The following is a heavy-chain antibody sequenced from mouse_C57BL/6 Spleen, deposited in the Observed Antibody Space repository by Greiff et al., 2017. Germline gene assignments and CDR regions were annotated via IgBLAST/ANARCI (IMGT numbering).Heavy chain of an antibody. D-gene: IGHD1-1*01. Sequence: QVQLQQSGPELVKPGASVKISCKASGYAFSSSWMNWVKQRPGQGLEWIGRIYPGDGDTNYNGKFKGKATLTADKSSSTAYMQLSSLTSEDSAVYFCARGGYGSSYAMDYWGQGTSVTVSS. CDR3: ARGGYGSSYAMDY. V-gene: IGHV1-82*01. CDR2: IYPGDGDT. CDR1: GYAFSSSW. J-gene: IGHJ4*01.